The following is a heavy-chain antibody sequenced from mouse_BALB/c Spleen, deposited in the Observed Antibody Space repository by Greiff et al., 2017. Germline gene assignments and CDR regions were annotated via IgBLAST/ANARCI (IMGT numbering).Heavy chain of an antibody. D-gene: IGHD2-3*01. CDR1: GFSLTSYG. V-gene: IGHV2-9*02. J-gene: IGHJ3*01. CDR2: IWAGGST. Sequence: VQGVESGPGLVAPSQSLSITCTVSGFSLTSYGVHWVRQPPGKGLEWLGVIWAGGSTNYNSALMSRLSISKDNSKSQVFLKMNSLQTDDTAMYYCAREVERLLVAYWGQGTLVTVSA. CDR3: AREVERLLVAY.